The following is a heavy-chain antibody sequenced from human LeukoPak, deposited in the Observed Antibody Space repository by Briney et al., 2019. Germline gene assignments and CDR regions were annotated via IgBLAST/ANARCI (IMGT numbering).Heavy chain of an antibody. CDR2: ISSSSSYI. CDR3: AKDIESGYSSGWHDY. V-gene: IGHV3-21*01. J-gene: IGHJ4*02. CDR1: GFTFSSYS. D-gene: IGHD6-19*01. Sequence: GGSLRLSCAASGFTFSSYSMNWVRQAPGKGLEWVSSISSSSSYIYYADSVKGRFTISRDNAKNSLYLQMNSLRAEDTAVYYCAKDIESGYSSGWHDYWGQGTLVTVSS.